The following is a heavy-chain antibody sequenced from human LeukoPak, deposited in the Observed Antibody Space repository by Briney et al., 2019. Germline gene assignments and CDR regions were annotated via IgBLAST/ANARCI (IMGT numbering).Heavy chain of an antibody. Sequence: SVKVSCKASGGTFSSYAISWVRQAPGQGLEWMGGIIPIFGTANYAQKFQGRVTITEDESTSTAYMELSSLRSEDTAVYYCARAEVVPAVRYYYYYMDVWGKGTTVTVSS. J-gene: IGHJ6*03. D-gene: IGHD2-2*01. CDR1: GGTFSSYA. CDR2: IIPIFGTA. CDR3: ARAEVVPAVRYYYYYMDV. V-gene: IGHV1-69*13.